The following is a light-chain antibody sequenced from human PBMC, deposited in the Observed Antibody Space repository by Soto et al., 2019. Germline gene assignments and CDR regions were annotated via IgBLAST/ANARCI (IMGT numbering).Light chain of an antibody. CDR1: QGVGST. V-gene: IGKV3-11*01. J-gene: IGKJ3*01. CDR2: DAS. Sequence: ELVLTQSPATLSVSPGERATLSCRASQGVGSTLAWYQQEPGQAPRLLIYDASTRATGVPARFSGDGSGTEFTLTISSLEPEDFAVYYCQQRSNWPPEFTFGPGTKVDIK. CDR3: QQRSNWPPEFT.